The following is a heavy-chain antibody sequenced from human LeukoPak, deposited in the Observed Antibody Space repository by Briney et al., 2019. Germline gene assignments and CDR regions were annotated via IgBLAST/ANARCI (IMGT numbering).Heavy chain of an antibody. V-gene: IGHV5-51*01. Sequence: AGESLKISCKGSGYSFTSYWIGWVRQMPGKGLEWMGIISPGDSDTRYSPSFQGQVSISADKSISTAYLQWSSVKASDTAMYYCARLRSGWDFDYWGQGSWSPSPQ. D-gene: IGHD6-19*01. CDR2: ISPGDSDT. CDR3: ARLRSGWDFDY. CDR1: GYSFTSYW. J-gene: IGHJ4*02.